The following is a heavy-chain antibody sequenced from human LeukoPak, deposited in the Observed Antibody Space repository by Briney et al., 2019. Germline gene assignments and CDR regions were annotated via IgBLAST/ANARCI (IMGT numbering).Heavy chain of an antibody. CDR3: AKVPYSNYGPTDY. CDR1: GFTFSSYA. D-gene: IGHD4-11*01. CDR2: ISGSGGST. J-gene: IGHJ4*02. Sequence: GGSLRLPCAASGFTFSSYAMSWVRQAPGKGLEWVSAISGSGGSTYYADSVKGRFTISRDNSKNTLYLQMNSLRVEDTAVYYCAKVPYSNYGPTDYWGQGTLVTVSS. V-gene: IGHV3-23*01.